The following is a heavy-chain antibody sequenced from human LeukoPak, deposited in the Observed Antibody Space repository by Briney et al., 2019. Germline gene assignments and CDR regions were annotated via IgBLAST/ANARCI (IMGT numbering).Heavy chain of an antibody. CDR2: ISGSGGST. D-gene: IGHD2-15*01. J-gene: IGHJ5*02. V-gene: IGHV3-23*01. CDR3: AKGDVVVVAATPSWFDP. Sequence: PGGSLRLSCAASGFTFSSYAMSWVRRAPGKGLEWVSAISGSGGSTYYADSVKGRFTISRDNSKNTLYLQMNSLRAEDTAVYYCAKGDVVVVAATPSWFDPWGQGTLVTVSS. CDR1: GFTFSSYA.